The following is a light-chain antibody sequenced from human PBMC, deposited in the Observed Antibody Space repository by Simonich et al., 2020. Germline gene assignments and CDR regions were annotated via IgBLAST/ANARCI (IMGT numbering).Light chain of an antibody. CDR2: WAS. J-gene: IGKJ2*01. CDR1: QSVLYSSNNKNY. V-gene: IGKV4-1*01. CDR3: QQYYSTPYT. Sequence: DIVMTQSPDSLAVSLGERATINCKSSQSVLYSSNNKNYLAWYQKKPGQPPKLLIYWASTRESGVPDRFSGSGSGTDFTLTISSLQAEYVAVYYCQQYYSTPYTFGQGTKLEIK.